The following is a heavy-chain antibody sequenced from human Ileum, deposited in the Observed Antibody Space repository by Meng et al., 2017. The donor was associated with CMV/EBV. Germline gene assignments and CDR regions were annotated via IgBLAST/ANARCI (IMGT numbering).Heavy chain of an antibody. V-gene: IGHV1-18*01. Sequence: ASVKVSCKASGYTFTSYGISWVRQAPGQGLEWMGWISAYNGNTNYAQKLQGRVTMTTDTSTSTAYMELRSLRSDDTAVYYCARGGAVAGTTYYYYGMDVWGQGTTVTVSS. CDR2: ISAYNGNT. J-gene: IGHJ6*02. CDR3: ARGGAVAGTTYYYYGMDV. CDR1: GYTFTSYG. D-gene: IGHD6-19*01.